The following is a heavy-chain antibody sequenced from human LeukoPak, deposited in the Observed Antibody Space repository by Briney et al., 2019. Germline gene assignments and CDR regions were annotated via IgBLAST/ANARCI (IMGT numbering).Heavy chain of an antibody. CDR2: INPNSGDT. Sequence: ASVKVSCQAFGYTFTAYYMHWVRQAPGQGLEWMGRINPNSGDTNYPQKFQDRVTMTRDTSISTAYMELNSLRSGDTAVYYCARKGPASYRGRGGDYWGQGTLVTVSS. D-gene: IGHD3-10*01. CDR1: GYTFTAYY. CDR3: ARKGPASYRGRGGDY. J-gene: IGHJ4*02. V-gene: IGHV1-2*06.